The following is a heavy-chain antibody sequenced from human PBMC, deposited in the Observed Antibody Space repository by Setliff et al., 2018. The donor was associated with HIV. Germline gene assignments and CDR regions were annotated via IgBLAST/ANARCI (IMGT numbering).Heavy chain of an antibody. CDR2: TSIGIGLT. CDR3: AAEINTDNNCCWFAL. CDR1: GDTFNSHS. V-gene: IGHV1-58*02. D-gene: IGHD1-20*01. Sequence: SVKVSCKASGDTFNSHSIQWVRQSRGQPLEWVVWTSIGIGLTKYEQKFHGRVTFTRDMSTSTAYMEVSSLRSDDTAVYYCAAEINTDNNCCWFALWGQGTLVTVSS. J-gene: IGHJ5*02.